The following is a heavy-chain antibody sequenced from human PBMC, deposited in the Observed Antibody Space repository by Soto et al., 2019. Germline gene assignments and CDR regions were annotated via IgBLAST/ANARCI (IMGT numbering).Heavy chain of an antibody. V-gene: IGHV4-59*08. D-gene: IGHD6-13*01. CDR1: GVSISSYD. J-gene: IGHJ4*02. Sequence: PSETLSLTCTVSGVSISSYDWSWIRQPPGKGLEWIGYIYYSGSTNYNPSLKSRVTISVDTSKNQFSLKLSSVTAADTAVYYCARRYSSSFDYWGQGTLVTVSS. CDR3: ARRYSSSFDY. CDR2: IYYSGST.